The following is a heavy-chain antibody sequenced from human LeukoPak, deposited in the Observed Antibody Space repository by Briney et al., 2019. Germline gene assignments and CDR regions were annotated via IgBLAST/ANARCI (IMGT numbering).Heavy chain of an antibody. CDR1: GFTFSSYG. V-gene: IGHV3-30*18. D-gene: IGHD6-6*01. CDR2: ISYDGSNK. CDR3: AKDGGAARNFDY. Sequence: PGGSLRLSCAASGFTFSSYGMHWVRQAPGKGLEWVAVISYDGSNKYYADSVKGRFTISRDNSKNTLYLQMNSLRAEDTAVYYCAKDGGAARNFDYWGQGTLVTVFS. J-gene: IGHJ4*02.